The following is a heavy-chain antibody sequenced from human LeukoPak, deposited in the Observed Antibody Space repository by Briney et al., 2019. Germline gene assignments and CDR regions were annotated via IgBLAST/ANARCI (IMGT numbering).Heavy chain of an antibody. CDR3: AREYCSGGSCYPGDAFDI. Sequence: GGALRLSCAAPGFTFSSYSMNWVRQAPGKGLEWVSYISSSSSTIYYADSVKGRFTISRDNAKNSLYLQMNSLRAEDTAVYYCAREYCSGGSCYPGDAFDIWGQGTMVTVSS. D-gene: IGHD2-15*01. CDR2: ISSSSSTI. V-gene: IGHV3-48*01. CDR1: GFTFSSYS. J-gene: IGHJ3*02.